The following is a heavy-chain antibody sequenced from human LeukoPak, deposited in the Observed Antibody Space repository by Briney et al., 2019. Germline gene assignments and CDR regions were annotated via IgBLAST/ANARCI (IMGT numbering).Heavy chain of an antibody. Sequence: PGRSLRLSCAASGFTFSSYGMHWVRQAPGKGLEWVAVIWYDGSNKYYADSVKGRFTISRENSKNALYLQMNSLRAEDTAVYYCARVGPRYDSSGYYYYFDYWGQGTLVTVSS. CDR1: GFTFSSYG. J-gene: IGHJ4*02. V-gene: IGHV3-33*01. CDR2: IWYDGSNK. CDR3: ARVGPRYDSSGYYYYFDY. D-gene: IGHD3-22*01.